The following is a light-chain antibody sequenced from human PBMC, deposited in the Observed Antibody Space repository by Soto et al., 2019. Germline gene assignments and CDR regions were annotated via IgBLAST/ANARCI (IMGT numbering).Light chain of an antibody. CDR3: QQYYLTPFT. V-gene: IGKV4-1*01. CDR2: WAS. J-gene: IGKJ3*01. CDR1: QSILHTSISKDY. Sequence: DIVMTQSPDSLTVSLGERATINCKSSQSILHTSISKDYLAWYQHKAGQPPKLLIYWASTRESGVPDRFSGSGSGTDFTLTISSLQAEDVAIYYCQQYYLTPFTLGPGTKVDIK.